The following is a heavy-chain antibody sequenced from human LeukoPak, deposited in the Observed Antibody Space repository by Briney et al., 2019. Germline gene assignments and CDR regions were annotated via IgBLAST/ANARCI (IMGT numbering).Heavy chain of an antibody. Sequence: SETLSLTCTVSGGSISSSSYFWGWIRQTPEKGLEWIGDIYYNESTNYNPSLKSRVAISVDTSKNQFSLKLSSVTATDTAVYYCARQTPELLWFGELPPLIDYWGQGALVTVSS. CDR1: GGSISSSSYF. J-gene: IGHJ4*02. V-gene: IGHV4-39*01. CDR3: ARQTPELLWFGELPPLIDY. D-gene: IGHD3-10*01. CDR2: IYYNEST.